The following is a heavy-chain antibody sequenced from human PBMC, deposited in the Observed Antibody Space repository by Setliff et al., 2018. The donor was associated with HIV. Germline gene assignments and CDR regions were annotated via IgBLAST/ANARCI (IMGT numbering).Heavy chain of an antibody. D-gene: IGHD6-19*01. J-gene: IGHJ4*02. Sequence: PSETLSLTCTVSGGSISSYYWSWIRQPPGKGLEWIGYIYYSGSTNYNPSFKSRITMSVETSMNQFSLRLTSVTAADTAIYYCARTIQPSSSPFDFWGQGILVTVSS. CDR3: ARTIQPSSSPFDF. CDR2: IYYSGST. CDR1: GGSISSYY. V-gene: IGHV4-59*12.